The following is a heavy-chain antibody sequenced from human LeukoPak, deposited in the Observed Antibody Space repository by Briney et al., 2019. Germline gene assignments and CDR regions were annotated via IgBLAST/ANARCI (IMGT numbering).Heavy chain of an antibody. J-gene: IGHJ4*02. D-gene: IGHD3-3*01. CDR2: IYYSGST. Sequence: KASETLSLTCTVSGGSISSYYWSWIRQPPGKGLEWIGYIYYSGSTNYNPFLKSRVTISVDTSKNQFSLKLSSVTAADTAVYYCARGLEWLLYFDYWGQGTLVTVSS. V-gene: IGHV4-59*01. CDR3: ARGLEWLLYFDY. CDR1: GGSISSYY.